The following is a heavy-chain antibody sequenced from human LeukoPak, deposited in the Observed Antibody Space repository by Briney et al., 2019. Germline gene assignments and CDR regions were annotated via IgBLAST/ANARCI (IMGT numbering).Heavy chain of an antibody. CDR2: IIPILGIA. Sequence: SVKVSCKASGYTFIGYYVHWVRQAPGQGLEWMGRIIPILGIANYAQKFQGRVTIIADKSTSTAYMELSSLRSEDTAVYYCARDLYSGHEGNAFDIWGQGTMVTVSS. CDR1: GYTFIGYY. D-gene: IGHD5-12*01. V-gene: IGHV1-69*04. J-gene: IGHJ3*02. CDR3: ARDLYSGHEGNAFDI.